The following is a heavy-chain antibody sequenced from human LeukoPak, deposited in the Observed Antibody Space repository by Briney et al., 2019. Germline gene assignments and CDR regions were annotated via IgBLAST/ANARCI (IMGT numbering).Heavy chain of an antibody. J-gene: IGHJ5*02. D-gene: IGHD3-22*01. CDR2: IYHSGST. Sequence: SETLSLTCAVSGGSISSSNWWSWVRQPPGKGLEWIGEIYHSGSTNYNPSLKSRVTISVDKSKNQFSLKLSSVTAADTAVYYCARCTPKWLRSPYNWFDPWGQGTLVTVSS. CDR3: ARCTPKWLRSPYNWFDP. CDR1: GGSISSSNW. V-gene: IGHV4-4*02.